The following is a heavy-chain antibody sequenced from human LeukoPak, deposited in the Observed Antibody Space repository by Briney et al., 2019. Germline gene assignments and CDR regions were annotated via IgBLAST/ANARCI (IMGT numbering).Heavy chain of an antibody. CDR2: ISSSSSYI. Sequence: GGSLRLSCAASGFTFSSYWMSWVRQAPGKGLEWVSSISSSSSYIYYADSVKGRFTISRDNAKNSLYLQMNSLRAEDTAVYYCARGLPGRYMNWFDPWGQGTLVTVSS. CDR1: GFTFSSYW. CDR3: ARGLPGRYMNWFDP. J-gene: IGHJ5*02. V-gene: IGHV3-21*01. D-gene: IGHD1-1*01.